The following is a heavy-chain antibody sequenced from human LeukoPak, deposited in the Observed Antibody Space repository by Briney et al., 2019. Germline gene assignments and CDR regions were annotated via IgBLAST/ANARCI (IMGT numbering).Heavy chain of an antibody. V-gene: IGHV1-2*04. D-gene: IGHD3-3*01. J-gene: IGHJ6*02. CDR3: AREEYDFWSGYPASGMDV. CDR1: GYTFTVYY. CDR2: INPNSGGT. Sequence: ASVKVSCKASGYTFTVYYMHWVLQAPAQGREWMGWINPNSGGTNYPQKFQGWVTMTRDTSISTAYMELSRLRSDDTAVYYCAREEYDFWSGYPASGMDVWGQGTTVTVSS.